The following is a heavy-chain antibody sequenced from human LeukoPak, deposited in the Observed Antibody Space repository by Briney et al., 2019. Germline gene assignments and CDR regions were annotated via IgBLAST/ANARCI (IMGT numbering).Heavy chain of an antibody. Sequence: GGCLRLSCAVSGFTFGNAWMSWVRQAPGKGLDCVGRIKRKTEGVTTDYAAPVKGRFTISRDDSTNTLYLQMNSLKTEDTAVYYCTTDYYDSRGYSSVYWGQGTLVTVSS. CDR3: TTDYYDSRGYSSVY. CDR1: GFTFGNAW. J-gene: IGHJ4*02. V-gene: IGHV3-15*01. CDR2: IKRKTEGVTT. D-gene: IGHD3-22*01.